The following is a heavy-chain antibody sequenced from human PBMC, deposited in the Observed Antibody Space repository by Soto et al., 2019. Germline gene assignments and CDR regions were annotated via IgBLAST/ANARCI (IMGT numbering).Heavy chain of an antibody. V-gene: IGHV3-30-3*01. CDR1: GVTFSSYA. J-gene: IGHJ4*02. Sequence: SLRLSCAASGVTFSSYAMHWVRQSPGKGLEWVAVISYNGSNKYYASSVKGRFTMSRDNSKNTLYLHMNSVRDEDTDVYYSARERWDSSGYYFDYWGQGTLVTVSS. CDR2: ISYNGSNK. D-gene: IGHD3-22*01. CDR3: ARERWDSSGYYFDY.